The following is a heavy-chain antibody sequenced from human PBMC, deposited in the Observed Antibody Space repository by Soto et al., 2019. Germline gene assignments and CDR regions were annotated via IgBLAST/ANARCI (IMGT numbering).Heavy chain of an antibody. CDR1: CCSISSNSYY. CDR2: IYYSGSI. D-gene: IGHD6-19*01. V-gene: IGHV4-39*01. J-gene: IGHJ5*02. CDR3: ARQSSGWYNWFDP. Sequence: SETLSLSCSVSCCSISSNSYYWGLIRQPPGKGLEWIGSIYYSGSIYYNPSLKSRVTISVDTSKNQFSLKLSSVTAAETAVYYCARQSSGWYNWFDPWSQGTLVTVSS.